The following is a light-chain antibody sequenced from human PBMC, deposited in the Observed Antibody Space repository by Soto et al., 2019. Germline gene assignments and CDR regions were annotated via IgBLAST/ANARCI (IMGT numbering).Light chain of an antibody. CDR3: QRTYNAPFT. V-gene: IGKV1-39*01. Sequence: DIQMTQSPSSLSAFVGDTVTINCRATDSIDRYLNWYQQKPGQAPRVLITAASTLESGVPSRFSGSGSGTDFTVTINNLQPEEFATYYCQRTYNAPFTFGPGTKVSIK. CDR2: AAS. CDR1: DSIDRY. J-gene: IGKJ3*01.